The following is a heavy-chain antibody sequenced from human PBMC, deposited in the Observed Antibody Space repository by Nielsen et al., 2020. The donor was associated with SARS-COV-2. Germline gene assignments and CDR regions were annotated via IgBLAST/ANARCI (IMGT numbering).Heavy chain of an antibody. V-gene: IGHV1-8*01. D-gene: IGHD6-13*01. Sequence: ASVKVSCKASGYTFTSYDINWVRQATGQGLEWMGWMNPNSGNTGYAQKFQGRVTMTRNTSISTAYMELSSLRSEDTAVYYCASMGQLEPYYYYYGMDVWGQGTTVTVSS. CDR3: ASMGQLEPYYYYYGMDV. CDR1: GYTFTSYD. J-gene: IGHJ6*02. CDR2: MNPNSGNT.